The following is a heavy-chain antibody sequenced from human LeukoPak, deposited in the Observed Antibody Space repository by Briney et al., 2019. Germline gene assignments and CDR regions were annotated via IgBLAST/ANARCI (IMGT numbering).Heavy chain of an antibody. Sequence: SDTLSLTCAVSGYSISSNHWGGWIRQPPGKGLEWIGYIFYAGSTYYNPSLKSRVTMSVDTSNNQFSLRLSAVTAVGTAVYYCARIGPILGAAWVDYWGQGTLVSVSS. J-gene: IGHJ4*02. CDR2: IFYAGST. CDR1: GYSISSNHW. D-gene: IGHD3-3*02. V-gene: IGHV4-28*01. CDR3: ARIGPILGAAWVDY.